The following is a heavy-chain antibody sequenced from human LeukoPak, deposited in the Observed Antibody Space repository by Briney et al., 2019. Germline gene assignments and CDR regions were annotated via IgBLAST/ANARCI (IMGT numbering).Heavy chain of an antibody. CDR1: GFSFSSYW. D-gene: IGHD3-22*01. CDR3: ASLYDSSGYYNDDAFDI. CDR2: INPDGSST. J-gene: IGHJ3*02. V-gene: IGHV3-74*01. Sequence: GESLKISCAASGFSFSSYWMHWVRQAPGKGLVWVSCINPDGSSTSYADTVKGRFTISRDNAKKTLYLQMNSLRAEDTALYYCASLYDSSGYYNDDAFDIWGQGTMVTVSS.